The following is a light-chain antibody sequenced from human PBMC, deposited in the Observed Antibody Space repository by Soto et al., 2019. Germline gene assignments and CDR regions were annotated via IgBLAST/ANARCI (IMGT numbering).Light chain of an antibody. CDR2: GAS. J-gene: IGKJ1*01. CDR1: QSVSSSY. Sequence: EIVLTQSPGTLSLSPGERATLSCRASQSVSSSYLAWYQQKPGQAPRLLIYGASSRATGIPDRFSGSGSGTDFTLTISRLEPEEFAVYYCQQYGSLPRTFGQGTKVESK. CDR3: QQYGSLPRT. V-gene: IGKV3-20*01.